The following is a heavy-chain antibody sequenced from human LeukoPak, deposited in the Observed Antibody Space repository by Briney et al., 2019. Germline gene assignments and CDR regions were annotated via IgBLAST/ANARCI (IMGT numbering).Heavy chain of an antibody. J-gene: IGHJ4*02. V-gene: IGHV3-74*01. CDR2: INTDGSST. CDR1: GFTFSNYW. Sequence: SGGSLRLSRAASGFTFSNYWMHWVRQAPGKGLMWVSRINTDGSSTNYADSVKGRFTISRDNAKNTVYLQMNSLRAEDTAVYYCAREIGLGATPFDYWGQGTLVTVSS. CDR3: AREIGLGATPFDY. D-gene: IGHD1-26*01.